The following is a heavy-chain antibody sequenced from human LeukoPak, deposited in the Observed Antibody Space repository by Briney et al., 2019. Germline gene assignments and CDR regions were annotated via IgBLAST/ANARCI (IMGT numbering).Heavy chain of an antibody. Sequence: SQTLSLTCAISGDSVSSKSAAWTWIRQSPSRGLEWLGRTYYMSKWYNDYAVSVKSRITITTATTKNKFNLPLNYVTPEDWADYHCATAPASGRLDCWGQGTLVTVSS. D-gene: IGHD1-26*01. CDR3: ATAPASGRLDC. CDR2: TYYMSKWYN. J-gene: IGHJ4*02. V-gene: IGHV6-1*01. CDR1: GDSVSSKSAA.